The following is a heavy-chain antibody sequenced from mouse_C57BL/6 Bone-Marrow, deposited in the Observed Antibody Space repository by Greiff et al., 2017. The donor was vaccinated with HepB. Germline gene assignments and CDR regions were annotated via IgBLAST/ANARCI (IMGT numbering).Heavy chain of an antibody. D-gene: IGHD1-1*01. CDR1: GFNIKDYY. CDR3: TTNYGSRYWYFDV. J-gene: IGHJ1*03. V-gene: IGHV14-1*01. Sequence: EVQLQQSGAELVRPGASVKLSCTASGFNIKDYYMHWVKQRPEQGLEWIGRIDPEDGDTEYAPKFQGKATMTADTSSNTAYLQLSSLTSEDTAVYYCTTNYGSRYWYFDVWGTGTTGTVSS. CDR2: IDPEDGDT.